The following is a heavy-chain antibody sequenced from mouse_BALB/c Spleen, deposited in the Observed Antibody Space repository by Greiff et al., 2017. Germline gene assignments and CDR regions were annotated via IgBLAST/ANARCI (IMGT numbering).Heavy chain of an antibody. CDR3: ARRAYSTATFAY. Sequence: DVQLQESGGGLVKPGGSLKLSCAASGFTFSSYAMSWVRQTPEKRLEWVASISSGGSTYYPDSVKGRFTISRDNARNILYLQMSSLRSEDTAMYYCARRAYSTATFAYWGQGTLVTVSA. V-gene: IGHV5-6-5*01. CDR2: ISSGGST. CDR1: GFTFSSYA. D-gene: IGHD1-2*01. J-gene: IGHJ3*01.